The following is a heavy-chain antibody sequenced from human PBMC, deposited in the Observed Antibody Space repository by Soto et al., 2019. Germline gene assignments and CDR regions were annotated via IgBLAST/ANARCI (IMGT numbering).Heavy chain of an antibody. CDR3: AKDSPSTIYDFWSLKLGMDV. Sequence: PGGSLRLSCAASGFTFSSYAMSWVRQAPGKGLEWVSAISGSGGSTYYADSVKGRFTISRDNSKNTLYLQMNSLRAEDTAVYYCAKDSPSTIYDFWSLKLGMDVWGQGTTVTVSS. D-gene: IGHD3-3*01. J-gene: IGHJ6*02. CDR2: ISGSGGST. V-gene: IGHV3-23*01. CDR1: GFTFSSYA.